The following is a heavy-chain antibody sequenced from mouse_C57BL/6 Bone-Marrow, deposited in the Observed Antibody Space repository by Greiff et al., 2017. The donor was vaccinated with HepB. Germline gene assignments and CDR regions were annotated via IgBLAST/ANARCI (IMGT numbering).Heavy chain of an antibody. Sequence: VQLQQSGPELVKPGASVKISCKASGYTFTSYWMQWVKQRPGQGLEWIGEIDPSDSYTNYNQKFKGKATLTVDTSSSTAYMQLSSLTSEDSAVYYCAGYWYFDVWGTGTTVTVSS. CDR3: AGYWYFDV. V-gene: IGHV1-50*01. CDR2: IDPSDSYT. CDR1: GYTFTSYW. J-gene: IGHJ1*03.